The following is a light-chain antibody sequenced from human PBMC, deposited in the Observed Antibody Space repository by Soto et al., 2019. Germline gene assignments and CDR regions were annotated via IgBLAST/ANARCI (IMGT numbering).Light chain of an antibody. CDR1: KGINRK. CDR2: GAS. Sequence: IVMTQSPATLSVSPGERVTFSCRASKGINRKLAWYQHKAGQAPRLLISGASTGATGIPASFSGSGSGTDFTLTISRLEPEDFAVYYCQQYGSSGTFGQGTKVDIK. J-gene: IGKJ1*01. V-gene: IGKV3-15*01. CDR3: QQYGSSGT.